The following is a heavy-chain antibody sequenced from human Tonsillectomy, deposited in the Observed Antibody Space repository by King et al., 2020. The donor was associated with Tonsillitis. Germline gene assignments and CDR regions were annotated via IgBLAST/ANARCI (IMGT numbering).Heavy chain of an antibody. CDR1: GFTFSSYS. D-gene: IGHD3-10*01. CDR2: ISSSSSYI. Sequence: VQLVESGGGLVKPGGSLRLSCAASGFTFSSYSMNWVRQAPGKGLEWVSSISSSSSYIYYADSVKGRFTISRDNAKNSLYLQMNSLRAEDTAVYYCARVDGYYYGSVDILWFDPWGQGTLVTVSS. V-gene: IGHV3-21*01. CDR3: ARVDGYYYGSVDILWFDP. J-gene: IGHJ5*02.